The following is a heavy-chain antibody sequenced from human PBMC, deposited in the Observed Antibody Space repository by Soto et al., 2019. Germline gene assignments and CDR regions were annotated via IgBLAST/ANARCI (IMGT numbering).Heavy chain of an antibody. Sequence: SQTLSLTCTVSAGAISSYYWSWIRQPPPKGLEWIGYIYYSGSTNYNPSLKSRVTRSVDTSKNRFSLKLSSVTAADTAVYYCARDHYSSGWTYSGFDPWGQGTRVTAS. CDR3: ARDHYSSGWTYSGFDP. J-gene: IGHJ5*02. CDR2: IYYSGST. CDR1: AGAISSYY. V-gene: IGHV4-59*01. D-gene: IGHD6-19*01.